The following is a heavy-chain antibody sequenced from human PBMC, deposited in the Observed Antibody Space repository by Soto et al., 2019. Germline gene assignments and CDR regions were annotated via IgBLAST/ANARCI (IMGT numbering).Heavy chain of an antibody. V-gene: IGHV4-59*08. D-gene: IGHD4-4*01. CDR1: GGSISSYY. J-gene: IGHJ4*02. Sequence: TLETLCLSCTVSGGSISSYYWSWILQSPGKGLEWIGYIYYSGSTKYKPSLKSRVTISVDTSKNQFSLKVSSATAADTAVYYCARHSNRNYGLYYFDYWGLGALVTVSS. CDR3: ARHSNRNYGLYYFDY. CDR2: IYYSGST.